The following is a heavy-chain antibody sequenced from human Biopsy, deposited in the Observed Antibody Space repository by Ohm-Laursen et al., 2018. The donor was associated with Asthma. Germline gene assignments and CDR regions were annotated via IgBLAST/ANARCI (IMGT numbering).Heavy chain of an antibody. CDR2: IHKNGIG. CDR1: NSSISSNFYY. CDR3: ARQKLAAAEGPFDL. Sequence: SETLSLTCTVSNSSISSNFYYWGWIRQPPGKGLEWVGSIHKNGIGYYKSSLKSRLTISVDTSKNQFSLKVTSATAADTAVYYCARQKLAAAEGPFDLWGQGTMVTVSS. D-gene: IGHD6-13*01. J-gene: IGHJ3*01. V-gene: IGHV4-39*01.